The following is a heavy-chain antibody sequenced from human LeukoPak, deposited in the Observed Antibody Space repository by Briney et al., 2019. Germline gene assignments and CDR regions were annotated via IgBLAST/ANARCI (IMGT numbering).Heavy chain of an antibody. CDR2: IKQDGSEK. Sequence: GGSLRLSCAASGFTFSSYWMSWVRQAPGKGLEWVANIKQDGSEKYYVDSVKGRFTISRDNAKNSLYLQMNGLRAEDTAVYYCARGYGSGSYFSSGVDYWGQGTLVTVSS. CDR1: GFTFSSYW. V-gene: IGHV3-7*03. CDR3: ARGYGSGSYFSSGVDY. J-gene: IGHJ4*02. D-gene: IGHD3-10*01.